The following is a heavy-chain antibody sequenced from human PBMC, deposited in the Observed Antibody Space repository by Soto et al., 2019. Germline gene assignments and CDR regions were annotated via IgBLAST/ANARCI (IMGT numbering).Heavy chain of an antibody. V-gene: IGHV4-30-4*01. CDR1: GDSISSADYY. CDR2: IFYSGTT. D-gene: IGHD1-1*01. Sequence: SETLSLTCTVSGDSISSADYYWSWIRQTPGKGLEWIGHIFYSGTTYYNPSLKSRLTISVDTSKNHFSLRLTSVTAADTSVYYCARDLWVEPELYYYGMDVWGQGTTVTVSS. CDR3: ARDLWVEPELYYYGMDV. J-gene: IGHJ6*02.